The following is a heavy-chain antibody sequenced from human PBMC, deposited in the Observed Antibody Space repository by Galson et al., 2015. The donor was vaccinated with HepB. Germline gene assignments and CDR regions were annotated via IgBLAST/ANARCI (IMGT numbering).Heavy chain of an antibody. CDR2: IYYSGST. V-gene: IGHV4-39*01. CDR3: ASGGIVGATSPLAAGIDY. J-gene: IGHJ4*02. Sequence: SETLSLTCTVSGGSISSSSYYWGWIRQPPGKGLEWIGGIYYSGSTYYNPSLKSRVTISVDTSKNQFSLKLSSVTAADTAVYYCASGGIVGATSPLAAGIDYWGQGTLVTVSS. D-gene: IGHD1-26*01. CDR1: GGSISSSSYY.